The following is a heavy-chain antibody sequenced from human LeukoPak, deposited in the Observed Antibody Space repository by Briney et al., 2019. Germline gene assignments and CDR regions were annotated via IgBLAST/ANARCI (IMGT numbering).Heavy chain of an antibody. J-gene: IGHJ6*03. CDR1: GGTFSSYV. V-gene: IGHV1-69*05. CDR2: IIPIFVTA. D-gene: IGHD4-17*01. Sequence: SVKVSCKASGGTFSSYVISWVRQAPGQGLEWMGGIIPIFVTAHYAQKLQARVTITSDESTSTAYMELSSLRSEDTAVFYWARDSDYGDIYYYYYMDVWGKGTTVTLSS. CDR3: ARDSDYGDIYYYYYMDV.